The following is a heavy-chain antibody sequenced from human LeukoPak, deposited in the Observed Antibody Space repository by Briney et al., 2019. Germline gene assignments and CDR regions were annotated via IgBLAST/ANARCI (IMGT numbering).Heavy chain of an antibody. CDR1: GFTFSSYE. J-gene: IGHJ3*02. D-gene: IGHD4-23*01. CDR2: IRSSGGTI. CDR3: AREGYGGNSDAFDI. Sequence: GGSLRLSCAASGFTFSSYEMNWVRQAPGKGLEWVSYIRSSGGTIFYADSVKGRFTISRDDAKNSLYLQMNGLRAEDTAVYYCAREGYGGNSDAFDIWGPGTMVTVS. V-gene: IGHV3-48*03.